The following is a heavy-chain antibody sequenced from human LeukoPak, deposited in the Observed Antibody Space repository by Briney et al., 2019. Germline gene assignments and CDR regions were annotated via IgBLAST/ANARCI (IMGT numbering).Heavy chain of an antibody. CDR3: AKDGGLWVSAHWGDS. CDR2: ISYDGSNK. J-gene: IGHJ4*02. V-gene: IGHV3-30*18. CDR1: GFTFSSNG. D-gene: IGHD7-27*01. Sequence: PGGSLRLSCAASGFTFSSNGMHWVRQAPGKGLEWVAVISYDGSNKYYADSVKGRFTVSRDNSKNTLFLQMNSLRAEDTAVYYCAKDGGLWVSAHWGDSWGRGTLVTVSS.